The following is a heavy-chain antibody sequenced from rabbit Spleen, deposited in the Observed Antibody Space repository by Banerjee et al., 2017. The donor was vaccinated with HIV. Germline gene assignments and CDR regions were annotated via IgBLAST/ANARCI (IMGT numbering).Heavy chain of an antibody. Sequence: QEQLVESGGGLVKPEGSLKLSCTASGFSFSNKAVMCWVRQAPGKGLEWIACIYAGSSGSTYSATWAKGRFTISKTSSTTVTLQMTRLAAADTATYFCARGVAGYDHFNLWGPGTLVTVS. CDR1: GFSFSNKAV. CDR2: IYAGSSGST. J-gene: IGHJ4*01. CDR3: ARGVAGYDHFNL. D-gene: IGHD6-1*01. V-gene: IGHV1S45*01.